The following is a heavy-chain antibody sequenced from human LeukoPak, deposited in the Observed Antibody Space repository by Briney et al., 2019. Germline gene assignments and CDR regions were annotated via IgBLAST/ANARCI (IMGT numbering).Heavy chain of an antibody. Sequence: GGSLRLSCAASGFTFTSHLIHWVRQPPGKGLVWVSRVSGDGRTTNYADSVKGRFTISRDNAKNSLYLQMDSLRVEDTGIYYCARDPYEALFGAFDYWGQGTLVAVSS. CDR2: VSGDGRTT. J-gene: IGHJ4*02. D-gene: IGHD3-3*01. V-gene: IGHV3-74*01. CDR3: ARDPYEALFGAFDY. CDR1: GFTFTSHL.